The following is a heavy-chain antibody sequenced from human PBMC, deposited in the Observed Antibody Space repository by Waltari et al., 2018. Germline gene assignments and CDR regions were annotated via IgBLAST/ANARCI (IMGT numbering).Heavy chain of an antibody. V-gene: IGHV3-74*01. J-gene: IGHJ6*02. CDR1: GFTFSRYW. CDR3: ARVARKTYSSPVPGRDYYYGMDV. CDR2: IKSDGRCT. Sequence: EEQLVESGGGLIQPGESLRVSCAVSGFTFSRYWMNWVRQAPGKGLVWVAMIKSDGRCTSYADYVKGRFTSSRDNAKNTVYLQMKSLRAEETAVYYCARVARKTYSSPVPGRDYYYGMDVWGLGTTVTVSS. D-gene: IGHD6-13*01.